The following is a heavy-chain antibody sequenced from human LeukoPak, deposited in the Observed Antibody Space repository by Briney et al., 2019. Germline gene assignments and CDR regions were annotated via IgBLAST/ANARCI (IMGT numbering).Heavy chain of an antibody. D-gene: IGHD3-10*01. V-gene: IGHV4-39*02. J-gene: IGHJ4*02. Sequence: SETLSLTCSVSGGSISSSSYYWAWIRQPPGKGLEWIGSIYYSGTTYYKPSLKSRLTISVDTSKNHFSLKLSSVTAGDTAVYYCASLYFYGSGSFPNYWGQGILVTVST. CDR3: ASLYFYGSGSFPNY. CDR2: IYYSGTT. CDR1: GGSISSSSYY.